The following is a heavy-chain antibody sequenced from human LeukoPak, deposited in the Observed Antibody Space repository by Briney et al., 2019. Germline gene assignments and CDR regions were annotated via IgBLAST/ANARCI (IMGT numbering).Heavy chain of an antibody. D-gene: IGHD6-19*01. CDR3: VRDLPDSSGWYRWFDS. V-gene: IGHV3-21*01. CDR2: ISSSSSYI. CDR1: GFTFSSYS. Sequence: GGSLRLSCAASGFTFSSYSMNWVRQAPGKGLEWVSSISSSSSYIYYADSVKGRLSISRDNARKSLFLQMNSLRAEDTGVYYCVRDLPDSSGWYRWFDSWGQGILVTVSS. J-gene: IGHJ5*01.